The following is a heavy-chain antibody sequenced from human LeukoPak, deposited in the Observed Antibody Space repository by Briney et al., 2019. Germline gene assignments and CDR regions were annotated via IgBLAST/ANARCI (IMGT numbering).Heavy chain of an antibody. CDR2: ISYDGSNK. V-gene: IGHV3-30-3*01. J-gene: IGHJ6*02. D-gene: IGHD2-2*01. Sequence: GGSLRLSCAASGFTFSSYAMHWVRQAPGKGLEWVAVISYDGSNKYYADSVKGRFTISRDNSKNTLYLQMNSLRAEDTAVYYCARDRGVVPAAYYYYYGMDVWGQGTTVNVSS. CDR3: ARDRGVVPAAYYYYYGMDV. CDR1: GFTFSSYA.